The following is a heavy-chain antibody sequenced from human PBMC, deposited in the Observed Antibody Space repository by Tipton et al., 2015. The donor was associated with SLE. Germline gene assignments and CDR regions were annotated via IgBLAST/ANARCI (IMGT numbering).Heavy chain of an antibody. J-gene: IGHJ4*02. V-gene: IGHV3-30*04. CDR3: ARGGVGGYDYFDY. CDR1: GFTFSDYA. D-gene: IGHD5-12*01. Sequence: SLRLSCEASGFTFSDYAMHWVRQTPGKGLEWVAAISYDGSNKYYADSVKGRFTISRDNSKNTLYLQMNSLRAEDTAVYYCARGGVGGYDYFDYWGQGTLVTVSS. CDR2: ISYDGSNK.